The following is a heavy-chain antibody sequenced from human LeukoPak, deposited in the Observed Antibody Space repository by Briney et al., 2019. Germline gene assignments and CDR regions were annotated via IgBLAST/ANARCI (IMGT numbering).Heavy chain of an antibody. J-gene: IGHJ4*02. CDR2: ISAYNGNT. Sequence: VASVKVSCKASGYTFTSYGISWVRQAPGQGLEWMGWISAYNGNTNYAQKLQGRVTMTTDTSTSTAYMELRSLRSDDTAVYYCARDVGMWELLRPFDYWGQGTLVTVSS. CDR3: ARDVGMWELLRPFDY. V-gene: IGHV1-18*01. D-gene: IGHD1-26*01. CDR1: GYTFTSYG.